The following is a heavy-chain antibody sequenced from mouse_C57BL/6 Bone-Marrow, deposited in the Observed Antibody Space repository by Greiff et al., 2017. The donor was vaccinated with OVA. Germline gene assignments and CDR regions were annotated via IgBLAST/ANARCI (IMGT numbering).Heavy chain of an antibody. CDR3: ARRVGRDFDY. D-gene: IGHD4-1*01. V-gene: IGHV1-18*01. CDR2: INPNNGGT. Sequence: VQLKESGPELVKPGASVKIPCSASGYSFTDYNMDWVKQSHGKSLAWIGDINPNNGGTIYNQKFKGKATLTVDKSSSTAYMELRSLTSKDTAVYYCARRVGRDFDYGGQGTTLTVSS. J-gene: IGHJ2*01. CDR1: GYSFTDYN.